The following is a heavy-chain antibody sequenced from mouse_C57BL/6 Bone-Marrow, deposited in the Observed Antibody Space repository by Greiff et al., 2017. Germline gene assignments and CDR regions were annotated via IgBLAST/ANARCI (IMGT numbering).Heavy chain of an antibody. J-gene: IGHJ1*03. D-gene: IGHD2-1*01. CDR1: GYTFTSYW. CDR2: IHPSDSDT. Sequence: QVHVKQPGAELVKPGASVKVSCKASGYTFTSYWMHWVKQRPGQGLEWIGRIHPSDSDTNYNQKFKGKATLTVDKSSSTAYMQLSSLTSEDSAVYYCARGGNYYWYFDVWGTGTTVTVSS. CDR3: ARGGNYYWYFDV. V-gene: IGHV1-74*01.